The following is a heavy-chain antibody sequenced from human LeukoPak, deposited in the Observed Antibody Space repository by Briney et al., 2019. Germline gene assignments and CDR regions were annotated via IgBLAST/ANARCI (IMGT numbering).Heavy chain of an antibody. CDR1: GYTFTSYG. Sequence: ASVKVSCKASGYTFTSYGISWVRQAPGKGLEWMGRVDPEDGETIYAEKFQGRVTITADTSTDTAYMELSSLRSEDTAVYYCATAVVRGLSSWGQGTLVTVSS. CDR3: ATAVVRGLSS. V-gene: IGHV1-69-2*01. J-gene: IGHJ4*02. CDR2: VDPEDGET. D-gene: IGHD3-10*01.